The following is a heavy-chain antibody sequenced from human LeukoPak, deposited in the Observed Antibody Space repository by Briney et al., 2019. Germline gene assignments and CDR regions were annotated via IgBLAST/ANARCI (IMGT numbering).Heavy chain of an antibody. CDR3: AREDTGGLDY. Sequence: SETLSLTCTVSGYSISSGYYWGWILQPPGKGLEWIGSIYHSGSTYYNPSLKSRVTISVDTSKNQFSLKLSSVTAADTAVYYCAREDTGGLDYWGQGILVTVSP. CDR2: IYHSGST. J-gene: IGHJ4*02. CDR1: GYSISSGYY. D-gene: IGHD2-8*02. V-gene: IGHV4-38-2*02.